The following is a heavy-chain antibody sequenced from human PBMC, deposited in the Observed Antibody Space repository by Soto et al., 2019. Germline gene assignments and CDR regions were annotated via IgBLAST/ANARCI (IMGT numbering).Heavy chain of an antibody. D-gene: IGHD3-16*01. CDR2: ISGSGDST. V-gene: IGHV3-23*01. J-gene: IGHJ4*02. CDR3: AKRGIGAYFDY. CDR1: GFTFSSYA. Sequence: EVQLLESGGGLVQPGGSLRLSCAAAGFTFSSYAMNWVRQAPGKGLAWVSVISGSGDSTYYAASVQGRFTTSRDNPKNTLYLPMNCLRAEDTAVYYCAKRGIGAYFDYWGQGTLVTVSS.